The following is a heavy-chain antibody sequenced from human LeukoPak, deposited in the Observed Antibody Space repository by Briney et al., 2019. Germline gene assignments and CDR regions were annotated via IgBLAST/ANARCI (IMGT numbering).Heavy chain of an antibody. CDR2: INPSGGST. V-gene: IGHV1-46*01. J-gene: IGHJ4*02. CDR1: GYTLTGYY. Sequence: ASVKVSCKASGYTLTGYYMHWVRQAPGQGLEWMGIINPSGGSTSYAQKFQGRVTITRDTSTSTVYMELSSLRSEDTAVYYCASLANDYWGQGTPVTVSS. CDR3: ASLANDY.